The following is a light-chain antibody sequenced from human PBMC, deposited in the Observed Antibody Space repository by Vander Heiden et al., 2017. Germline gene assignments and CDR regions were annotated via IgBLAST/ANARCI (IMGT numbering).Light chain of an antibody. CDR3: LLYYGSSVS. Sequence: QTAVTQQPSLSVSPGGTVTLTCASSAGAVTSGNFPNWFQQKPGQVPRVLIYSTTNKHSWTPARFSGSLLGDTAALTLSGVQPEDEADYYCLLYYGSSVSFGGGTRLTVV. CDR2: STT. V-gene: IGLV7-43*01. CDR1: AGAVTSGNF. J-gene: IGLJ2*01.